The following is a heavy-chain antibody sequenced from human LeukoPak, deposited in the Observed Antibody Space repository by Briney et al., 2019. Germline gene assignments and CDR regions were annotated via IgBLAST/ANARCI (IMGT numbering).Heavy chain of an antibody. CDR2: IWHDGSNK. V-gene: IGHV3-33*01. Sequence: GRSLRLSCVASGFIFSNYGMHWVRQAPGKGLEWVAVIWHDGSNKYYADSVRGRFTISRDNSKNTLYLQMNSLRAEDTAVYYCARDGSSGWYWVDYWGQGTLVTVSS. CDR1: GFIFSNYG. D-gene: IGHD6-19*01. CDR3: ARDGSSGWYWVDY. J-gene: IGHJ4*02.